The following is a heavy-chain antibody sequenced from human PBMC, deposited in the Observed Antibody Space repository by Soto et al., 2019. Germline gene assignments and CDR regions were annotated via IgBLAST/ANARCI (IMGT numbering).Heavy chain of an antibody. J-gene: IGHJ5*02. CDR2: IYYKGTT. V-gene: IGHV4-59*08. CDR3: ARLGDYYQSLGT. D-gene: IGHD3-22*01. CDR1: GGSLKNYY. Sequence: QVQLQESGPGLVKPSETLSLSCSVSGGSLKNYYWSWIWQPPGRGLEWVGYIYYKGTTTYNPSLKSRVAISLDTSKNQCSLQLTSVTAAETAIYYCARLGDYYQSLGTWGRGTLVTVSS.